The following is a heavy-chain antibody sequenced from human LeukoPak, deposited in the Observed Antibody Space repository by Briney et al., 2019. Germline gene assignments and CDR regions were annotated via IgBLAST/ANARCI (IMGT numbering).Heavy chain of an antibody. CDR2: INPNSGDT. D-gene: IGHD2-2*01. CDR3: AGGRTDIVVVPATLRNYYFDY. V-gene: IGHV1-2*02. J-gene: IGHJ4*02. Sequence: ASVKVSCKASGYSFTDYYINWVRQAPGQGLEWIGWINPNSGDTNYAQKFQDRVTMTRDTSISTAYIELNFLRSDDTAVYYCAGGRTDIVVVPATLRNYYFDYWGQGTLVTVSS. CDR1: GYSFTDYY.